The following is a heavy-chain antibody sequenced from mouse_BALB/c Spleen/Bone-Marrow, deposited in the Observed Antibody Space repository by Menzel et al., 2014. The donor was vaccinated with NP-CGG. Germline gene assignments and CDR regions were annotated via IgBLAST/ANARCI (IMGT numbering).Heavy chain of an antibody. V-gene: IGHV14-3*02. CDR3: ARFPYDYGGGDY. D-gene: IGHD2-4*01. CDR1: GFNIIDTY. CDR2: IDPANGNT. Sequence: VQLKESGAELVKPGASVKLSCTASGFNIIDTYVHWVKQRPEQGLEWIGRIDPANGNTKYDPKFQGKATITADTSSNTAYLQLSSLTSEDTAVYYCARFPYDYGGGDYWGQGTTLTVSS. J-gene: IGHJ2*01.